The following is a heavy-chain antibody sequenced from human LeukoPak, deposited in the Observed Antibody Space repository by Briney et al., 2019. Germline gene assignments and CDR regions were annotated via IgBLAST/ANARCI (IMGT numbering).Heavy chain of an antibody. CDR2: IKQVGSER. Sequence: GGSLRLSCAASGFTFSSYWMTWVRQAPGKGLEWVATIKQVGSERYYVDSVKGRFSISRDNARNSLYLQMNSLRAEDTAVYYCAREYSSDWPTRFDYWGQGTLVTVSS. CDR3: AREYSSDWPTRFDY. D-gene: IGHD6-19*01. CDR1: GFTFSSYW. J-gene: IGHJ4*02. V-gene: IGHV3-7*01.